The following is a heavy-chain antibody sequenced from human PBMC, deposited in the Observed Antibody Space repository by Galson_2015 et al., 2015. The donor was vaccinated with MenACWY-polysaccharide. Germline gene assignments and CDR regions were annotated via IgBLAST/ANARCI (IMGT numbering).Heavy chain of an antibody. D-gene: IGHD6-19*01. CDR3: ARESSRIVFHAFDI. V-gene: IGHV3-33*05. CDR2: IQNVGSPK. J-gene: IGHJ3*02. CDR1: GLTFRSSG. Sequence: SLRLSCAASGLTFRSSGMHWVRQAPGKGLEWVALIQNVGSPKAYADSVKGRFTISRDNSKNTLYLEMNCLRAEDTAVYYCARESSRIVFHAFDIWGQGTMVTVSS.